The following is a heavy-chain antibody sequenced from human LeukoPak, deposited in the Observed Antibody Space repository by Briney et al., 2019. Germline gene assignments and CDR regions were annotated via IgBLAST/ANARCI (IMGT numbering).Heavy chain of an antibody. CDR1: GVSISSSNSY. V-gene: IGHV4-39*07. CDR2: IYHSGST. D-gene: IGHD4-23*01. Sequence: SETLSLTCTVSGVSISSSNSYWGWIRQPPGKGLEWIGSIYHSGSTYYNPSLKSRVTISVDTSKNQFSLKLSSVTAADTAVYYCATTVVTPVVGYFDYWGQGTLVTVSS. J-gene: IGHJ4*02. CDR3: ATTVVTPVVGYFDY.